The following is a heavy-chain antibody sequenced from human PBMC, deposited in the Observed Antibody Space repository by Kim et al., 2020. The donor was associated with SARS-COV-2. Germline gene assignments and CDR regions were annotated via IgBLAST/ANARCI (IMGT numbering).Heavy chain of an antibody. CDR1: GFTFSSYW. J-gene: IGHJ2*01. Sequence: GGSLRLSCAASGFTFSSYWMSWVRQAPGKGLEWVANIKQDGSEKYYVDSVKGRFTISRDNAKNSLYLQMNSLRAEDTAVYYCARVGYSSGWYRLAGYFDLWGRGTLVTFSS. CDR3: ARVGYSSGWYRLAGYFDL. V-gene: IGHV3-7*03. D-gene: IGHD6-19*01. CDR2: IKQDGSEK.